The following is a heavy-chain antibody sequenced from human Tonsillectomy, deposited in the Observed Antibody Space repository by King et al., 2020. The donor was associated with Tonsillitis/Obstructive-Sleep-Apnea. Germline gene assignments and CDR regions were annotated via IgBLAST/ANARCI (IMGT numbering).Heavy chain of an antibody. D-gene: IGHD2-2*01. Sequence: VQLQQWGAGLLKPSETLSLTCAVYGGSFSGYYWSWIRQPPGKGLEWIGEINHRGGTNYNPSLTSRVTISVDTSKNPFSLKLSSLTAADTAVYYCAREKALVPDPHYYMDVWGKGTTVTVSS. CDR2: INHRGGT. J-gene: IGHJ6*03. V-gene: IGHV4-34*01. CDR1: GGSFSGYY. CDR3: AREKALVPDPHYYMDV.